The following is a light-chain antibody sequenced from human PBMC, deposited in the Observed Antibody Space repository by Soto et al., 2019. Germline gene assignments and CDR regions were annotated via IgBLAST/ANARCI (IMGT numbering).Light chain of an antibody. CDR2: ATS. Sequence: DIQMTQSPSSLSASVGDRVTITCRASQSISSYLNWYQQKPGKAPKLLSYATSSLQSGVPSRFSGSGSGTDFTLTISSLQPEDFATYYCQQSYRTPRTFGQGTKVEIK. CDR1: QSISSY. CDR3: QQSYRTPRT. J-gene: IGKJ1*01. V-gene: IGKV1-39*01.